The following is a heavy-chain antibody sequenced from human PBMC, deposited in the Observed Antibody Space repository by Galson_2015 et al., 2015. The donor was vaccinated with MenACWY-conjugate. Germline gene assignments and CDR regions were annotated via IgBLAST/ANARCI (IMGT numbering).Heavy chain of an antibody. CDR2: ISPIDSKT. D-gene: IGHD1-26*01. Sequence: QAGAEVTKPGESLLIPCRGSGYNFITYWIGWGRQMPGKGLEWVGLISPIDSKTRYSPAFKGQVTISADKSISTAYLQWNSLQASDTAMYYCARHPPGGRGMDVWGQGTTVTVSS. V-gene: IGHV5-51*01. CDR1: GYNFITYW. J-gene: IGHJ6*02. CDR3: ARHPPGGRGMDV.